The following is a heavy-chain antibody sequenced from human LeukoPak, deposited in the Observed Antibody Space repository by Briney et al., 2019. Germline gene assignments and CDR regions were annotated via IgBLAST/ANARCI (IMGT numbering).Heavy chain of an antibody. V-gene: IGHV4-4*02. J-gene: IGHJ4*02. CDR1: GGSISSSNW. D-gene: IGHD3-22*01. Sequence: SETLSLTCAVSGGSISSSNWWSWVRQPPGKGLEWIGEIYHSGSTNYNPSLKSRVTISVDKSKNQFSLKLSSVTAADTAVYYCARGDSSGYYSLTDYWGQGTLVTVSS. CDR3: ARGDSSGYYSLTDY. CDR2: IYHSGST.